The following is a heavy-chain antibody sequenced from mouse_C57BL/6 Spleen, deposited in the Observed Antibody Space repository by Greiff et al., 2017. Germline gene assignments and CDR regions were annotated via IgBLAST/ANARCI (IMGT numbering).Heavy chain of an antibody. D-gene: IGHD3-2*02. Sequence: QVQLKQPGAELVMPGASVKLSCKASGYTFTSYWMHWVKQRPGQGLEWIGEIDPSDSYTNYNQQFKGKSTLTIDKSSSTAYMQLSSLTSEDSAVYYCARQLRPLYAMDYWGQGTSVTVSS. J-gene: IGHJ4*01. V-gene: IGHV1-69*01. CDR1: GYTFTSYW. CDR3: ARQLRPLYAMDY. CDR2: IDPSDSYT.